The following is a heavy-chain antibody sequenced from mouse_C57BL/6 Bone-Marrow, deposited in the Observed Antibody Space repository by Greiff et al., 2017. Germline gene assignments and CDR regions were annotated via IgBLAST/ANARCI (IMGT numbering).Heavy chain of an antibody. CDR2: IYPSDSET. D-gene: IGHD2-1*01. Sequence: VQLQQPGAELVRPGSSVKLSCKASGYTFTSYWMDWVKQRPGQGLEWIGNIYPSDSETHYNQKFKDKATLTVDKSSSTAYMQLSSLTSEDSAVYYCARLGYGNLYYFDYWGQGTTRTVSS. CDR1: GYTFTSYW. V-gene: IGHV1-61*01. CDR3: ARLGYGNLYYFDY. J-gene: IGHJ2*01.